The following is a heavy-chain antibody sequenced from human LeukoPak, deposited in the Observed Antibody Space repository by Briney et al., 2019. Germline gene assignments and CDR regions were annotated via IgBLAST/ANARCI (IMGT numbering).Heavy chain of an antibody. CDR2: IRYDGSNK. CDR3: AKVLASGYDSRWAFDN. CDR1: GFTFSSYG. V-gene: IGHV3-30*02. Sequence: GGSLRLSCAASGFTFSSYGMHWVRQAPGKGLEWVAFIRYDGSNKYYADSVKGRFTISRDNSKNTLYLQMNSLRAEDTAVYYCAKVLASGYDSRWAFDNWGQGTMVTVSS. D-gene: IGHD5-12*01. J-gene: IGHJ3*02.